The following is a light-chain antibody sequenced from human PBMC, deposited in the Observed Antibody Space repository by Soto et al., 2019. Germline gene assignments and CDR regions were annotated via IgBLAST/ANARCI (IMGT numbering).Light chain of an antibody. Sequence: EIVLTQSPGTLSLSPGERATLSCRASQSVSSSYLAWYQQKPGQAPRLLIYGASSRATGIPYRFSGSGSGTDFTLTISRLEPEDFAVYYCEQEGSSPYTFGQGTKLQIK. CDR3: EQEGSSPYT. V-gene: IGKV3-20*01. CDR1: QSVSSSY. CDR2: GAS. J-gene: IGKJ2*01.